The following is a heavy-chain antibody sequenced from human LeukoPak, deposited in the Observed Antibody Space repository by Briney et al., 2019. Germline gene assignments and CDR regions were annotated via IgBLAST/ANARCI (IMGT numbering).Heavy chain of an antibody. J-gene: IGHJ5*02. CDR1: GDSFTSVTDY. Sequence: SETLSLTCTVSGDSFTSVTDYWAWIRQPPGKGLEWIASGDYSGGTYYNPSLVSRVAISVDTSKNQFSLKLSSVTAADTAVYYCARGFLLVPAAIMRSRFDPWGQGTLVTVSS. CDR3: ARGFLLVPAAIMRSRFDP. V-gene: IGHV4-39*07. D-gene: IGHD2-2*02. CDR2: GDYSGGT.